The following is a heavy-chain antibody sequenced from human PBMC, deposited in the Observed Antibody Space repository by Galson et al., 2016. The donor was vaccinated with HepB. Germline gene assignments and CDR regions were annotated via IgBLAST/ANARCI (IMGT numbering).Heavy chain of an antibody. CDR1: DFSFGRYW. CDR3: VRDDWGPGDF. Sequence: SLRLSCAASDFSFGRYWMSWVRQAPHKGLEWVANMAQDGSFINYVDSVKGRFTISRDNTNSLLFLQMNNLRVDDTAVYYCVRDDWGPGDFWGQGTLVTVSS. D-gene: IGHD7-27*01. V-gene: IGHV3-7*03. J-gene: IGHJ4*02. CDR2: MAQDGSFI.